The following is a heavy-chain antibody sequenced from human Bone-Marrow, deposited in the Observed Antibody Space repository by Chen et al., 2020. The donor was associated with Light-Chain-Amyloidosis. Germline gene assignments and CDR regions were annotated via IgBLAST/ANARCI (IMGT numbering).Heavy chain of an antibody. V-gene: IGHV3-30*02. D-gene: IGHD6-19*01. CDR2: IRYDGSNK. J-gene: IGHJ6*03. CDR3: AKDVDRRLGYYYYMDV. CDR1: GFTFSSYG. Sequence: QVQLVESGGGVVQPGGSLRLSCAASGFTFSSYGMHWVRQAPGKGVEWVAFIRYDGSNKYYADSVKGRFTISRDNSKNTLYLQMNSLRAEDTAVYYCAKDVDRRLGYYYYMDVWGKGTTVTVSS.